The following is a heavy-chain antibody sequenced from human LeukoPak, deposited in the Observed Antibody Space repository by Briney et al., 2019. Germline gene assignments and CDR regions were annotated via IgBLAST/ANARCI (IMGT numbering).Heavy chain of an antibody. J-gene: IGHJ4*02. V-gene: IGHV4-38-2*02. D-gene: IGHD5-18*01. Sequence: SQTLSLTCTVSTYSISSGYYWGWIRQPPGKGLEWIGNIYHNGNTYYNPSLKSRVTISVDTSKKQFSLKLRTATAADTAVYYCARIEAVTRGYNHAYYFDYWGQGTLVTVSS. CDR3: ARIEAVTRGYNHAYYFDY. CDR1: TYSISSGYY. CDR2: IYHNGNT.